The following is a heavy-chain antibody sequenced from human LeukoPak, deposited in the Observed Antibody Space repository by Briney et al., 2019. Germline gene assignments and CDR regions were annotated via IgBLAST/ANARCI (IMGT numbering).Heavy chain of an antibody. CDR2: MCYTGST. D-gene: IGHD3-22*01. CDR3: ARVNYYDSSGAYYYMDV. Sequence: PSETLSLTCTVSGVSINSCRYSWGWLRQPPGKGLEWIVSMCYTGSTYYNPSLKSRVTISIDASKSQFSLKLSSVTAADTAVYYCARVNYYDSSGAYYYMDVWGRGTTVTVSS. V-gene: IGHV4-39*07. CDR1: GVSINSCRYS. J-gene: IGHJ6*03.